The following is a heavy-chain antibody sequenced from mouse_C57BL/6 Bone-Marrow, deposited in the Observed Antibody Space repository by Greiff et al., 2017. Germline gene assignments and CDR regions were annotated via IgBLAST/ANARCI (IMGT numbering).Heavy chain of an antibody. D-gene: IGHD1-1*01. CDR1: GYTFTSYW. Sequence: QVQLQQPGAELVRPGSSVKLSCKASGYTFTSYWMHWVKQRPIQGLEWIGNIDPSDSETHSNQKFKDKATLTVDKSSSTAYMQLSSLTSEDSAGDDCARPHYDGSRPYAMDYWGQGTSVTVAS. V-gene: IGHV1-52*01. J-gene: IGHJ4*01. CDR2: IDPSDSET. CDR3: ARPHYDGSRPYAMDY.